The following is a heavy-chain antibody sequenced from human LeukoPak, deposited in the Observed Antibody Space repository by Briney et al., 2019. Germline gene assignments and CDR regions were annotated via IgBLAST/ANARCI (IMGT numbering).Heavy chain of an antibody. CDR3: ARNNYDFWSGGNWFDP. CDR1: GYTFTSYG. CDR2: ISAYNGNT. Sequence: ASVKVSCKASGYTFTSYGISWVRQAPGQGLEWMGWISAYNGNTNYAQKLQGRVTMTTDPSTSTAYMELRSLRSDDTAVYYCARNNYDFWSGGNWFDPWGQGTLVTVSS. V-gene: IGHV1-18*01. D-gene: IGHD3-3*01. J-gene: IGHJ5*02.